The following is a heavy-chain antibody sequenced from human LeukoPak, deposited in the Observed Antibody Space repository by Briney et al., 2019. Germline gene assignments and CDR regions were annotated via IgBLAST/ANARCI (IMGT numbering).Heavy chain of an antibody. CDR3: ARSVVRGENFDY. D-gene: IGHD3-10*01. V-gene: IGHV3-7*01. CDR1: GFTFSSYW. CDR2: IKQEGSEK. J-gene: IGHJ4*02. Sequence: PGGSLRLSCAAPGFTFSSYWMSWVRQAPGKGLEGVANIKQEGSEKYYVDSVKGRFTISRDNAKNSLYLQMNSLRAEDTAVYYCARSVVRGENFDYWGQGTLVTVSS.